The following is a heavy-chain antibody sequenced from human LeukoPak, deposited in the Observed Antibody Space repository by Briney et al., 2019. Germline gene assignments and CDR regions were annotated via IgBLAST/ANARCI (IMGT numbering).Heavy chain of an antibody. CDR2: IIPIFGTA. D-gene: IGHD5-12*01. CDR3: ARDHSGCLDY. V-gene: IGHV1-69*13. Sequence: VASVKVSCRASGGTFSSYAISWVRQAPGRGLEWMGGIIPIFGTANYAQKFQGRVTITADESTSTAYMELSSLRSEDTAVYYCARDHSGCLDYWGQGTLVTVSS. CDR1: GGTFSSYA. J-gene: IGHJ4*02.